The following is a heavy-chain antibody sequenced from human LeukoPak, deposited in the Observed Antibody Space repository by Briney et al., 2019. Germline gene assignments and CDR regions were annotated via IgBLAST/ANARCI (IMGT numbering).Heavy chain of an antibody. V-gene: IGHV3-21*04. CDR1: GFTFSSYN. J-gene: IGHJ4*02. CDR3: AHGAMYQLDY. CDR2: ITSDSRYM. Sequence: PGGSLSLSCAASGFTFSSYNMNWVRQAPGKGLEWVSSITSDSRYMYYADSVKGRFTISRDNAKNSLYLQMNSLRAEDTAVYYCAHGAMYQLDYWGQGTLVIVSS. D-gene: IGHD2-2*01.